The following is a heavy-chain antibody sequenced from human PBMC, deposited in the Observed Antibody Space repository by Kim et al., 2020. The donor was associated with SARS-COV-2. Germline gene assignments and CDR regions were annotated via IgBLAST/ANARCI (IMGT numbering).Heavy chain of an antibody. CDR1: GFTFSSYA. J-gene: IGHJ6*02. V-gene: IGHV3-23*01. D-gene: IGHD3-3*01. Sequence: GGSLRLSCAASGFTFSSYAMSWVRQAPGKGLEWVSAISGSGGSTYYADSVKGRFTISRDNSKNTLYLQMNSLRAEDTAVYYCAKGGVLRFLEWANYGMDVWGQGTTVTVSS. CDR2: ISGSGGST. CDR3: AKGGVLRFLEWANYGMDV.